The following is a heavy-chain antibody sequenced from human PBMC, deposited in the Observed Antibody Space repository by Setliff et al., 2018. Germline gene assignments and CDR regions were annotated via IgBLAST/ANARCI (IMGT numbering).Heavy chain of an antibody. V-gene: IGHV4-59*08. D-gene: IGHD2-21*02. CDR2: IYYGGTT. Sequence: SETLSLTCTVSGASISSYYWSWIRQPPGKGLEWIGYIYYGGTTNYNPSLKSRVSISLDTSKSQFSLRLNSVTAADTALYYCARHRSVTSISPHFDLWGRGARVTVSS. J-gene: IGHJ4*02. CDR1: GASISSYY. CDR3: ARHRSVTSISPHFDL.